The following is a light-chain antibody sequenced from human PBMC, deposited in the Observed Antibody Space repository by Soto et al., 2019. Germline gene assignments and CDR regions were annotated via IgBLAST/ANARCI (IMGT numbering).Light chain of an antibody. CDR3: QHSYSTPPT. CDR2: AAS. J-gene: IGKJ2*01. CDR1: QSISSS. Sequence: DIQMTPPPSSLSASVGDRVTITCRASQSISSSLNWYQQKQGKAPKLLIYAASSLESGVPSRFSGSGSGTDFTLTGSSLQSEDFANYYCQHSYSTPPTFDQRTKLEIK. V-gene: IGKV1-39*01.